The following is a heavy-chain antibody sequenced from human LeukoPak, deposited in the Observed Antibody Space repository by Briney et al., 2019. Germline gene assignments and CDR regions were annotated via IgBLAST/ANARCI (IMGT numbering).Heavy chain of an antibody. CDR3: ARPWHPGAFDI. V-gene: IGHV3-72*01. CDR2: TRNKANSYTT. J-gene: IGHJ3*02. CDR1: GFTFSDHY. D-gene: IGHD3-10*01. Sequence: QPGRSLRLSCAASGFTFSDHYMDWVRQAPGKGLEWVGRTRNKANSYTTEYAASVKGRFTISRDDSKNSLYLQMNNLKTEDTAVYYCARPWHPGAFDIWGQGTMVTVSS.